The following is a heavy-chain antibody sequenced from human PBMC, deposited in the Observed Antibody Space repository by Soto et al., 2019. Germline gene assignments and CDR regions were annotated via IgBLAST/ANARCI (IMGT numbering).Heavy chain of an antibody. CDR1: GYNFNTYW. V-gene: IGHV5-51*01. D-gene: IGHD3-10*01. J-gene: IGHJ6*02. CDR3: ARHMEAHSHFYYGLDV. CDR2: IYPGDSDT. Sequence: GESLKISCRGSGYNFNTYWTAWVRQMPGKGLEWMGFIYPGDSDTRYSPSFQGQVTISADKSINTAYLQWRTLKPSDTAIYYCARHMEAHSHFYYGLDVWGQGTTVTVSS.